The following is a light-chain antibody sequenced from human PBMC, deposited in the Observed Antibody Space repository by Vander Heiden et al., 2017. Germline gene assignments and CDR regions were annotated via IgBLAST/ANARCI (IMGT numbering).Light chain of an antibody. V-gene: IGLV1-40*01. CDR2: GNS. Sequence: QSVLTQPPSVSGAPRQRVTISCTGSSSNIGAGYDVHWYQQLPGTAPKLLTYGNSNRPSGVPDRFSGSKSGTSASLAITGLQAEDEADYYCQSYDSSLSGWVFGGGTKLTVL. CDR3: QSYDSSLSGWV. CDR1: SSNIGAGYD. J-gene: IGLJ3*02.